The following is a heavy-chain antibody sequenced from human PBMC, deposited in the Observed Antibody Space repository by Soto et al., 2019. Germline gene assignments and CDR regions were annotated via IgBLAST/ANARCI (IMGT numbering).Heavy chain of an antibody. D-gene: IGHD1-26*01. J-gene: IGHJ6*01. CDR2: IIPIFGTA. CDR1: GGTFSSYA. V-gene: IGHV1-69*01. Sequence: QVQLVQSGAEVKKPGSSVKVSCKASGGTFSSYAISWVRQAPGQGLEWMGGIIPIFGTANYAQKFQGRVMITADESTSTAYMALSSLRAEDTAVYYCARDQNRVGYYYYGMDVGGQGTTVTVSS. CDR3: ARDQNRVGYYYYGMDV.